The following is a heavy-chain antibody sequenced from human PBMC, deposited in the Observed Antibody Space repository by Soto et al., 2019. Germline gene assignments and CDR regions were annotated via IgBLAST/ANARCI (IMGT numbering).Heavy chain of an antibody. CDR2: IVGSDAKT. CDR1: GFSFASFA. CDR3: AKWTYLDF. D-gene: IGHD5-12*01. Sequence: PGGSLRLSCTTSGFSFASFALTWVRRAPGQGLEWVATIVGSDAKTHYADSVKGRFSISRDTSRNTVYLQMNDLRADDTAIYYCAKWTYLDFWGQGTRVTVSS. V-gene: IGHV3-23*01. J-gene: IGHJ4*02.